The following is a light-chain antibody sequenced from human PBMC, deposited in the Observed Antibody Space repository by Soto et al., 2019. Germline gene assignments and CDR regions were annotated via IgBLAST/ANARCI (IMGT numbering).Light chain of an antibody. V-gene: IGKV1-39*01. CDR1: QPISNY. J-gene: IGKJ4*01. CDR3: QQSYSILGT. Sequence: DIQMTQSPSSLSASVGDRVTITCRASQPISNYLNWYQQKPGKPPNLLIYAASRLHSGVPSRFSGSGSGTAFTLTISSLQAEDFAIYYCQQSYSILGTFGGGTKVEIK. CDR2: AAS.